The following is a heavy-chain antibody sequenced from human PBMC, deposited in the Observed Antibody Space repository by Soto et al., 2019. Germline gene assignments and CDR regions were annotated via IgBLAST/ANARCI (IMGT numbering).Heavy chain of an antibody. CDR3: AKDPAVQLLWFGECPDS. Sequence: PGGSLRLSCAASGFTFSSYGMHWVRQAPGKGLEWVAVISYDGSNKYYADSVKGRFTISRDNSKNTLYLQMNSLRAEDTAVYYCAKDPAVQLLWFGECPDSWGQGTLVSVSS. CDR2: ISYDGSNK. CDR1: GFTFSSYG. V-gene: IGHV3-30*18. D-gene: IGHD3-10*01. J-gene: IGHJ4*02.